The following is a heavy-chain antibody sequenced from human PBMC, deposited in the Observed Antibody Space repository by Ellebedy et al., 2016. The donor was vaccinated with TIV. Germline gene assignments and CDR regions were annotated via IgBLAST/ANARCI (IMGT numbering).Heavy chain of an antibody. V-gene: IGHV3-33*08. CDR1: GFTFSSYG. CDR3: ARDMGYYDSSGYPFDY. Sequence: GESLKISCAASGFTFSSYGMHWVRQAPGKGLEWVAVIWYDGSNKYYADSVKGRFTISRDNSKNTLYLQMNSLRAEDTAVYYCARDMGYYDSSGYPFDYWGQGTLVTISS. D-gene: IGHD3-22*01. J-gene: IGHJ4*02. CDR2: IWYDGSNK.